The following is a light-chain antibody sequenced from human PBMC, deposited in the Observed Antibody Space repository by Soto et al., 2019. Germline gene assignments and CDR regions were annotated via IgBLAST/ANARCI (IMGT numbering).Light chain of an antibody. CDR3: KQYNSFRT. J-gene: IGKJ1*01. CDR1: QTISSW. CDR2: KAS. Sequence: IRMTQSPSSFSASTGDRVTITCRASQTISSWLAWYQQKPGKAPKLLIYKASSLESGVPSRFSGSGSGTEFTLTISSLQPDDFATYYCKQYNSFRTFGQGTKVDI. V-gene: IGKV1-5*03.